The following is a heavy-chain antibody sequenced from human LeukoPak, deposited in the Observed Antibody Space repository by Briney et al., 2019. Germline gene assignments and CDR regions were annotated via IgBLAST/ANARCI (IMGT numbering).Heavy chain of an antibody. CDR2: INHSGST. V-gene: IGHV4-34*01. Sequence: SETLSLTCAVYGGSFSGYYWSWIRQPPGKGLEWIGEINHSGSTNHNPSLKSRVTISVDTSKNQFSLKLSSVTAADTAVYYCARGDAYYDFWSGYFAAFDIWGQGTMVTVSS. D-gene: IGHD3-3*01. J-gene: IGHJ3*02. CDR1: GGSFSGYY. CDR3: ARGDAYYDFWSGYFAAFDI.